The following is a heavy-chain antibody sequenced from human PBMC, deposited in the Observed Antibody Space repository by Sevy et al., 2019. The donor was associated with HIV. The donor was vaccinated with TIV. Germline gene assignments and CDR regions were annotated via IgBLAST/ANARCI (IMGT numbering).Heavy chain of an antibody. CDR2: SGST. CDR3: ARGGPNQHQLDYFDY. J-gene: IGHJ4*02. D-gene: IGHD6-13*01. CDR1: GVSISNYY. V-gene: IGHV4-59*01. Sequence: SETLSLTCTVSGVSISNYYWAWIRQPPGKGLECVGFSGSTNYNPSLKSRVTTSVDTSKNHFPLKLSSVTVADTAIYYCARGGPNQHQLDYFDYWGQGTLVTVSS.